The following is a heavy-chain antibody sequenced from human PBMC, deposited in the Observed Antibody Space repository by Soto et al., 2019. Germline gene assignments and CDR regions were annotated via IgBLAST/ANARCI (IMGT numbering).Heavy chain of an antibody. D-gene: IGHD2-2*01. CDR1: GFPFGIHY. J-gene: IGHJ4*02. CDR2: ISSSSSNK. V-gene: IGHV3-48*01. Sequence: TGGSLRLCFAASGFPFGIHYMNWVPQAPGKGLEWVSYISSSSSNKYYAVSVKGRFTISRDNAKNSLYLQMNSLRVEDTAVYYCARMTTSISPGCWGQGTLVTVSS. CDR3: ARMTTSISPGC.